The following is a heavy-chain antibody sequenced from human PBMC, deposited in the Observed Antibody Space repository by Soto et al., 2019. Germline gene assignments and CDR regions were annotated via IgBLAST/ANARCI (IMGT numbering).Heavy chain of an antibody. CDR2: INWNGGST. J-gene: IGHJ4*02. CDR3: ARDLGLRLGETYDY. CDR1: GFTFDDYG. D-gene: IGHD3-16*01. Sequence: PGGSLRLSCAASGFTFDDYGMSWVRQAPGKGLEWVSGINWNGGSTGYADSVKGRFTISRDNAKNSLYLQMNSLRAEDTALYYCARDLGLRLGETYDYWGKGTLVTVSS. V-gene: IGHV3-20*04.